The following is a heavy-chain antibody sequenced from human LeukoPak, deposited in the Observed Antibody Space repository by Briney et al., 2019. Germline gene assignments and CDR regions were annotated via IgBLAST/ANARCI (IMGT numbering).Heavy chain of an antibody. Sequence: GGSLRLSCAASGFTFSSYWMSWVRQAPGKGLEWVANIKQDGSEKYYVDSVKGRFTISRDNAKNSLYLQMNSLRAEDTAVYYCARDSLLLWFGELSHVFDYWGQGTLVTVSS. CDR2: IKQDGSEK. CDR3: ARDSLLLWFGELSHVFDY. D-gene: IGHD3-10*01. CDR1: GFTFSSYW. V-gene: IGHV3-7*01. J-gene: IGHJ4*02.